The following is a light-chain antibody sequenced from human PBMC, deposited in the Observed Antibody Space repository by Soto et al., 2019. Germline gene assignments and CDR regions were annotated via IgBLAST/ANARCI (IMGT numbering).Light chain of an antibody. V-gene: IGLV2-14*01. Sequence: QSALTQPASVSGSAGQSITISCTGTSSDVGGYNYVSWYQQHPGKAPKLIIFEVSYRPSGISNRFSASKSGDTASLTISGLXADDEADYYCCSYTDSRTHIFGSGTKV. CDR1: SSDVGGYNY. J-gene: IGLJ1*01. CDR3: CSYTDSRTHI. CDR2: EVS.